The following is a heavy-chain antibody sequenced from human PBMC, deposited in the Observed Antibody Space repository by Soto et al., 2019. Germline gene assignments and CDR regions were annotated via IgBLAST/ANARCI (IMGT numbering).Heavy chain of an antibody. CDR2: IYSGGST. J-gene: IGHJ4*02. D-gene: IGHD3-9*01. CDR3: ARVILTGPIDY. Sequence: GGSLRLSCAASGFTVSSNYMSWVRQAPGKGLEWVSVIYSGGSTYYADSVKGRFTISRDNSKNTLYLQMNSLRAEDTAVYYCARVILTGPIDYWGQGTLVTVSS. V-gene: IGHV3-66*01. CDR1: GFTVSSNY.